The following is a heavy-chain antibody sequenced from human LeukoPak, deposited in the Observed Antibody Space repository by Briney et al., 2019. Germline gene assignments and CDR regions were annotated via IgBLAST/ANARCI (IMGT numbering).Heavy chain of an antibody. D-gene: IGHD6-13*01. CDR1: GFTFGDYA. J-gene: IGHJ4*02. CDR3: AKDRGSSWYTAFDY. Sequence: GGSLRLSCTASGFTFGDYAMSWVRQAPGKGLEWVSTIKGTGLTTYYADSVKGRFTISRDNAKNTLYLQMNSLRAEDTAVYYCAKDRGSSWYTAFDYWGQGTLVTVSS. V-gene: IGHV3-11*04. CDR2: IKGTGLTT.